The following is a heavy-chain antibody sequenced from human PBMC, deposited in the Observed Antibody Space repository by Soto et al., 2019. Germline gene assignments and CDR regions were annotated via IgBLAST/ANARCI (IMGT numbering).Heavy chain of an antibody. Sequence: ASVKVSCKASGYTFISSYMHWVRQAPGQGLEWMGMINPSSGNTSYAQKFQGRVTMTRNTSISTAYMELSSLRSEDTAVYYCAVGVVIPNYYYYMDVWGKGTTVTVSS. D-gene: IGHD3-3*01. V-gene: IGHV1-46*01. J-gene: IGHJ6*03. CDR1: GYTFISSY. CDR2: INPSSGNT. CDR3: AVGVVIPNYYYYMDV.